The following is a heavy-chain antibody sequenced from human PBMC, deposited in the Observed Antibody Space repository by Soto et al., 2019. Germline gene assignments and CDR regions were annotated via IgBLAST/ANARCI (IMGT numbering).Heavy chain of an antibody. Sequence: GASVNVSCKASGYTFTSYYMHWVRQAPGQGLEWMGIINPSGGSTSYAQKFQGRVTMTRDTSTSTVYMELSSLRSEDTAVYYCARDTPPYGMDVWGQGTTVTVSS. CDR3: ARDTPPYGMDV. V-gene: IGHV1-46*01. CDR1: GYTFTSYY. J-gene: IGHJ6*02. CDR2: INPSGGST.